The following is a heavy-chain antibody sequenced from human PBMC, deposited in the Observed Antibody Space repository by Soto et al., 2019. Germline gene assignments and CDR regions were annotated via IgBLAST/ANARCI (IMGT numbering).Heavy chain of an antibody. CDR2: ISAYNGNT. J-gene: IGHJ5*02. CDR3: ARASLITIFGVVILNWFDP. D-gene: IGHD3-3*01. CDR1: GYTFTSYG. Sequence: QVQLVQSGAEVKKPGASVKVSCKASGYTFTSYGISWVRQAPGQGLEWMGWISAYNGNTNYAQKLQGRVTMTTDTSTSTAYMGLRSLRSDDTAVYYCARASLITIFGVVILNWFDPWGQGTLVTVSS. V-gene: IGHV1-18*01.